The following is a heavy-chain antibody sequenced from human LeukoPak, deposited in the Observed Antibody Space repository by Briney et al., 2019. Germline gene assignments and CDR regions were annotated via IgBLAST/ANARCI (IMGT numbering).Heavy chain of an antibody. CDR2: IIPILGIA. CDR3: ARLSQVAARPRGTPKQYFDY. D-gene: IGHD6-6*01. Sequence: AASVKVSCKASGGTFSSYAISWVRQAPGQGLEWMGRIIPILGIANYAQKFQGRVTITADKSTSTAYMELSSLRSEDTAVYYCARLSQVAARPRGTPKQYFDYWGQGTLVTVSS. CDR1: GGTFSSYA. J-gene: IGHJ4*02. V-gene: IGHV1-69*04.